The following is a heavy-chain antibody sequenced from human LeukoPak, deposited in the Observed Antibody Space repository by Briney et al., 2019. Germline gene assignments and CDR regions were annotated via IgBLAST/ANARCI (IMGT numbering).Heavy chain of an antibody. CDR1: GYRFTNYW. J-gene: IGHJ4*02. Sequence: GESLKISCKGSGYRFTNYWIAWVRQMPGKGLEWMGFIYPDDSDTRYSPSFQGQVTISADKSTSTAYLQWSSLKASDTAIYYCTRRGGLTSGGKYFDYWGQGTLVTVAS. CDR2: IYPDDSDT. V-gene: IGHV5-51*01. CDR3: TRRGGLTSGGKYFDY. D-gene: IGHD3-16*01.